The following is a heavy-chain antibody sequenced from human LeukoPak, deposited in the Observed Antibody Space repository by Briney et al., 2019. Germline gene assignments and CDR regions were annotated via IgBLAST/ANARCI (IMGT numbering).Heavy chain of an antibody. CDR1: GYTFTSYD. J-gene: IGHJ4*02. V-gene: IGHV1-8*02. CDR3: ARGNGNYYWTFDS. CDR2: MNPNSGNT. D-gene: IGHD1-26*01. Sequence: ASVKVSCKASGYTFTSYDINWVRQATGQGLEWMGWMNPNSGNTVYAQKSQARVTTTTETSTTTGYMEPSSPKSDVTAVYYCARGNGNYYWTFDSWGQGTLVTVSS.